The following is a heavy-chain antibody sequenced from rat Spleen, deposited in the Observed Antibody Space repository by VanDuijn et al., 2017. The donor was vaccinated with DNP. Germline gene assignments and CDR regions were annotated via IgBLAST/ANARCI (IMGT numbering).Heavy chain of an antibody. V-gene: IGHV2-65*01. CDR3: ARSTTRMALNA. CDR1: GFSLTSYY. CDR2: MRSGGST. Sequence: QVQLKETGPGLVQPTQTLSITCTVSGFSLTSYYLQWVRQPPGKGLEWMGFMRSGGSTQYNSEFESRLSISRDTSKNQIFLKMNSLKTEDTGVYYCARSTTRMALNAWGQGTSVTVSS. D-gene: IGHD1-4*01. J-gene: IGHJ4*01.